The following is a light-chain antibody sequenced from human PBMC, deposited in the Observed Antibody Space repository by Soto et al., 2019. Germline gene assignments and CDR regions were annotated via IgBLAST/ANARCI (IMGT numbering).Light chain of an antibody. V-gene: IGLV2-14*03. CDR3: SSYTSTTTRV. J-gene: IGLJ1*01. CDR1: SSDVGGYNY. Sequence: SVLTHPASVSGSPGQSITISCTGTSSDVGGYNYVSWYQQHPGKGPKLMIYEVSNRPSGVSNRFSGSKSGNTATLTISGLQAEEEADYYCSSYTSTTTRVFGTGTKVTVL. CDR2: EVS.